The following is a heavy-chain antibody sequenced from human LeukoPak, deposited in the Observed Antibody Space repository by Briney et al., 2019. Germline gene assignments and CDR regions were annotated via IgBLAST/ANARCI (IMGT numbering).Heavy chain of an antibody. CDR2: IYYSGST. CDR1: GGSISSYY. D-gene: IGHD6-19*01. V-gene: IGHV4-59*01. CDR3: ARLGTSIAVAQFDY. J-gene: IGHJ4*02. Sequence: SETLSLTCTVSGGSISSYYWSWIRQPPGKGLEWIGYIYYSGSTNYNPSLKSRVTISVDTSKNQFSLKLSSVTAADTAVYYCARLGTSIAVAQFDYWGQGTLVTVSS.